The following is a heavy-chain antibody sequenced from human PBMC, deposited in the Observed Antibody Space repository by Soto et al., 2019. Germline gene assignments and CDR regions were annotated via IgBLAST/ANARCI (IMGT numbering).Heavy chain of an antibody. Sequence: PSQTLSLTCAISGDSVSGNSAALNWIRQSPSRGLEWLGRTYYGSKWYNDYAVSVKSRITINPDTSKNQFSLQLNSVTPEDTAVYYCARGEYSSGWDNWFDPWGQGTLVTVS. D-gene: IGHD6-19*01. CDR2: TYYGSKWYN. CDR3: ARGEYSSGWDNWFDP. CDR1: GDSVSGNSAA. V-gene: IGHV6-1*01. J-gene: IGHJ5*02.